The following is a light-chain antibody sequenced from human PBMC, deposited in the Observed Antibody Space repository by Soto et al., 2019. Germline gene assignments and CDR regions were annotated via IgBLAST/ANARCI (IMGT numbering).Light chain of an antibody. CDR3: QQYYSYPRT. J-gene: IGKJ1*01. Sequence: IRMTQSPSSFSASTGDRVAITCRASQGISSYLAWYQQKPGKAPKLPIYAASTLQSGVPSRFSGSGSGTDFTLPISCLQSEDFATYYCQQYYSYPRTFGQGTKVDI. CDR1: QGISSY. V-gene: IGKV1-8*01. CDR2: AAS.